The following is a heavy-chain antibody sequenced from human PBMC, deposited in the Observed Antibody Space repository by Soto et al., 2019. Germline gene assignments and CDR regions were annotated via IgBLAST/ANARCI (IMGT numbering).Heavy chain of an antibody. V-gene: IGHV6-1*01. J-gene: IGHJ6*03. CDR3: ASSMSGDTAMDMDV. CDR1: GDSVSSNSAA. D-gene: IGHD5-18*01. CDR2: TYYRSKGYN. Sequence: SQTLSLTCAISGDSVSSNSAAWNWIRQSPSRGLEWLGRTYYRSKGYNDYAVSLKSRRTINPDTSKNQFSLQLNSVTPEDTAVYYCASSMSGDTAMDMDVWGKGTTVTVSS.